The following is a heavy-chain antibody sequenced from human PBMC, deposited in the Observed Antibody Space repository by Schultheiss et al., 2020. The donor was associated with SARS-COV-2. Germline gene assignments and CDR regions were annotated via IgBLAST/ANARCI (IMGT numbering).Heavy chain of an antibody. Sequence: SETLSLTCTVSGYSISSGYYWGWVRQPPGKGLEWIGGISYSGSTYYNPPLKSRVTISVDMSNNQFSMRLRSVAAADTAIYYCARRRYFDWFDPWGQGTRVTVSS. V-gene: IGHV4-38-2*02. CDR3: ARRRYFDWFDP. CDR1: GYSISSGYY. CDR2: ISYSGST. J-gene: IGHJ5*02. D-gene: IGHD3-9*01.